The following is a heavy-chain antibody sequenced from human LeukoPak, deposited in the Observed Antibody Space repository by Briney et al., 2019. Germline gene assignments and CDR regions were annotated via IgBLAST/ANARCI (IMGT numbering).Heavy chain of an antibody. J-gene: IGHJ4*02. CDR2: IIPIFGTA. CDR3: AKLTNSGYDSAPFDY. CDR1: GGTFSSYA. Sequence: GSSVKVSCKASGGTFSSYAISWVRQAPGQGLERMGGIIPIFGTANYAQKFQGRVTITADESTSTAYMELSSLRSEDTAVYYCAKLTNSGYDSAPFDYWGQGTLVTVSS. V-gene: IGHV1-69*01. D-gene: IGHD5-12*01.